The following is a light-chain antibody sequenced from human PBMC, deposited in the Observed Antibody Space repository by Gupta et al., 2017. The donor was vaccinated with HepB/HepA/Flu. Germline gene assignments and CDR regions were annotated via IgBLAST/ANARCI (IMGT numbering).Light chain of an antibody. J-gene: IGLJ1*01. CDR1: GSNIGAGYA. V-gene: IGLV1-40*01. CDR2: DNH. CDR3: QSCDRTLSAYV. Sequence: QSVLTQPPSVSGAPGQRVTISSTGSGSNIGAGYAVHWYQHLPGTAPKLLIYDNHNRPSGVPDRFSGSNSGTSASLAITGLQADDEADYHCQSCDRTLSAYVFGSGTKVTVL.